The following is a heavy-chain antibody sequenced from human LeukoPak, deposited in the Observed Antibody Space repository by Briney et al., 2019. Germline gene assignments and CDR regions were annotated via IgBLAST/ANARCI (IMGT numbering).Heavy chain of an antibody. V-gene: IGHV3-48*03. CDR2: ISSSGSTI. CDR1: GFTFSSYE. J-gene: IGHJ4*02. Sequence: PGGSLRLSCAASGFTFSSYEMNWVRQAPGKGLEWVSYISSSGSTIYYADSVKGRFTISRDNSKNTLYLQMNSLRAEDTAVYYCAKVVSVGATIPFDYWGQGTLVTVSS. CDR3: AKVVSVGATIPFDY. D-gene: IGHD1-26*01.